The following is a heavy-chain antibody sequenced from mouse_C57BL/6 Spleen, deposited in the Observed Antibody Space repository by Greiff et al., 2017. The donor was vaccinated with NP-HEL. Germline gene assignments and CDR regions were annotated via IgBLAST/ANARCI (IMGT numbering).Heavy chain of an antibody. V-gene: IGHV2-9-1*01. CDR3: ARTGYGNYDDAMDY. Sequence: VHLVESGPGLVAPSQSLSITCTVSGFSLTSYAISWVRQPPGKGLEWLGVIWTGGGTNYNSALKSRLSISKDNSKSQVFLKMNSLQTDDTARYYCARTGYGNYDDAMDYWGQGTSVTVSS. D-gene: IGHD2-1*01. CDR2: IWTGGGT. J-gene: IGHJ4*01. CDR1: GFSLTSYA.